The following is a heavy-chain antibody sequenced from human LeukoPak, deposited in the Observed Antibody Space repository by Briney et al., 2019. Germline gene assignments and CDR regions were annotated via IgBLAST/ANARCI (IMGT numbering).Heavy chain of an antibody. D-gene: IGHD3-22*01. CDR1: GGSISSYY. CDR3: ARSDIAYYYDSSGYAFDI. J-gene: IGHJ3*02. CDR2: IYTSGST. V-gene: IGHV4-4*07. Sequence: SETLSLTCTVSGGSISSYYWSWIRQPAGKGLEWIGRIYTSGSTNYNPSLKSPVTMSVDTSKNQFSLKLSSVTAADTAVYYCARSDIAYYYDSSGYAFDIWGQGTMVTVSS.